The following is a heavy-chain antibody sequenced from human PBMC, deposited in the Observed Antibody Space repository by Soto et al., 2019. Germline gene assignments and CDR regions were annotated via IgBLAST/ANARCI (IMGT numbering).Heavy chain of an antibody. CDR3: AKDRRDGYHWGLDY. CDR2: ISYDGSNK. D-gene: IGHD5-12*01. V-gene: IGHV3-30*18. Sequence: QVQLVESGGGVVQPGRSLRLSCAASGFTFSSYGMHWVRQAPGKGLEWVAVISYDGSNKYYADSVRGRFTISRDNSKNTLYLQMNSLRAEDTAVYYCAKDRRDGYHWGLDYWGQGTLVTVSS. J-gene: IGHJ4*02. CDR1: GFTFSSYG.